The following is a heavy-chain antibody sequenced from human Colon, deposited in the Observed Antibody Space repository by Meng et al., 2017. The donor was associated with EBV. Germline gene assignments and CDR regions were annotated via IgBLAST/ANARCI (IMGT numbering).Heavy chain of an antibody. CDR1: GGSLSSRNW. CDR2: IYHSGST. J-gene: IGHJ4*02. D-gene: IGHD2-21*02. CDR3: ARVGAYCGGDCYHPR. V-gene: IGHV4-4*02. Sequence: QGRLQGSGPGLVKPTGTLSLTCAVSGGSLSSRNWWMWVRQPPGKGLEWIGEIYHSGSTNYNPSLKSRVTISVDESKNQFSLRLSSVTAADTAVYYCARVGAYCGGDCYHPRWGQGTLVTVSS.